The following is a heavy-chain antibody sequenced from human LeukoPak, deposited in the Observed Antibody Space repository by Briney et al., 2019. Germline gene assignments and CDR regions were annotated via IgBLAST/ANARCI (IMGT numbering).Heavy chain of an antibody. V-gene: IGHV1-69*13. J-gene: IGHJ5*02. CDR2: IIPVFGTT. D-gene: IGHD3-22*01. Sequence: GASVKVSCKASGYTFTSYYMHWVRQAPGQGLEWMGDIIPVFGTTNYAQKFQGRVTITADESTSTAYMELSSLRSEDTAVYYCARDSYYYDSSGYRGPFDPWGQGTLVTVSS. CDR1: GYTFTSYY. CDR3: ARDSYYYDSSGYRGPFDP.